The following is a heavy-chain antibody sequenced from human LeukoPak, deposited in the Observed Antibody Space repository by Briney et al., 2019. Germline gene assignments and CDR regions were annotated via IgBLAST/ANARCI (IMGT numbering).Heavy chain of an antibody. J-gene: IGHJ4*02. CDR2: IPPADSES. CDR3: ARLYRSSSLLLDY. V-gene: IGHV5-51*01. Sequence: KHGESLKISCKGSGYRFTSYWIGWVRQMPGKGLEWMGIIPPADSESRYSPSFEGQVTMSADKSISTAYLQWSSLKASDTAMYYCARLYRSSSLLLDYWGQGTLVTVSS. D-gene: IGHD6-6*01. CDR1: GYRFTSYW.